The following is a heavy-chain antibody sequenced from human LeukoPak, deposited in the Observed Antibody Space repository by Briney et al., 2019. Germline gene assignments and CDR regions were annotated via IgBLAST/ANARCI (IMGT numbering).Heavy chain of an antibody. V-gene: IGHV4-4*07. CDR1: GGSISSYY. CDR2: IYTSGST. Sequence: SETLSLTCTVSGGSISSYYWSWIRQPAGKGLEWIGRIYTSGSTNYNPSLKSRVTMSVDTSKNQFSLKLSSVTAADTAVYYCARHASVAVAVYFDSWGQGTLVTVSS. CDR3: ARHASVAVAVYFDS. D-gene: IGHD6-19*01. J-gene: IGHJ4*02.